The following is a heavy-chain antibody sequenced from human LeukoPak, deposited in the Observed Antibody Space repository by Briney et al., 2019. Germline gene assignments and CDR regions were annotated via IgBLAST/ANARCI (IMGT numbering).Heavy chain of an antibody. V-gene: IGHV4-38-2*02. J-gene: IGHJ4*02. CDR2: IYHSGST. CDR3: ARDNNYFDY. CDR1: GYSISSGYY. Sequence: SETLSLTCTVSGYSISSGYYWGWIRQPPGKGLEWIGSIYHSGSTYYNPSLKGRVTISVDTSKNQFSLKPSSVTAADTAVYYCARDNNYFDYWGQGTLVTVSS.